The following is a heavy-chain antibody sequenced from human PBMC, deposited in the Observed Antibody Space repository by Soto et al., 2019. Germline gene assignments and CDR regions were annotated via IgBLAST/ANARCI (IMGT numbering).Heavy chain of an antibody. CDR3: ARAIAVANFDY. Sequence: GGSLRPSCAASGFTFSSYWMHWVRQAPGKGLVWASRINSDGSSTSYADSVKGRFTISRDNAKNTLYLQMNSLRAEDTAVYYCARAIAVANFDYWGQGTLVTVSS. V-gene: IGHV3-74*01. CDR2: INSDGSST. CDR1: GFTFSSYW. D-gene: IGHD6-19*01. J-gene: IGHJ4*02.